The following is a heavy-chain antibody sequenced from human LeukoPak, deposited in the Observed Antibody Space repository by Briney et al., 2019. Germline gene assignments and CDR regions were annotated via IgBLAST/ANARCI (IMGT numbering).Heavy chain of an antibody. V-gene: IGHV5-51*01. CDR1: GYNFISHW. CDR3: VRHGLENSGWPVGGAF. CDR2: NYPGNSDN. D-gene: IGHD5-12*01. J-gene: IGHJ4*02. Sequence: GESLKISCKGFGYNFISHWIGWVRQVPGKGLEWMALNYPGNSDNRYSPSFQGQVTISEAKSLTTTYLQWTSLKASDSAMYYWVRHGLENSGWPVGGAFWGQGTLGAVSS.